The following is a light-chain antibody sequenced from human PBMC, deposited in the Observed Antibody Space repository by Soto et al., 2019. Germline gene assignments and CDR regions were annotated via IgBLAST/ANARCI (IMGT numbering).Light chain of an antibody. CDR2: AAS. V-gene: IGKV1-39*01. J-gene: IGKJ3*01. Sequence: DLQITQSPSSLSASIGDRVTLTCRASQSISTYLNWYQQKRGKAPKLLIYAASTLQSGVPSRFSGSGSGTDFTLTISSLQPADFATYYCQQSYSVPLTFGPGTKVDIK. CDR3: QQSYSVPLT. CDR1: QSISTY.